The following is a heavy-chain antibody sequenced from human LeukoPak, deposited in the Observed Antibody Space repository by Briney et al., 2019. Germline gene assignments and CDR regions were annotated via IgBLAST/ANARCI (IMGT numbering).Heavy chain of an antibody. J-gene: IGHJ3*02. CDR1: GYSISSGYY. V-gene: IGHV4-38-2*01. Sequence: PSETLSLTCAVSGYSISSGYYWVWIRQPPGKGLEWIGSIYHSGSTYYNPPLKSRVTISVDTSNNQFSLKLSSVTAADTAVYYCARRPPPCGSCYFCAFDIWGQGTMVTVSS. D-gene: IGHD2-15*01. CDR3: ARRPPPCGSCYFCAFDI. CDR2: IYHSGST.